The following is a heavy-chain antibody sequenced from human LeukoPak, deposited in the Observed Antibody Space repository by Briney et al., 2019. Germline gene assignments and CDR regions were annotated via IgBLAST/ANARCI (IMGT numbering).Heavy chain of an antibody. J-gene: IGHJ4*02. D-gene: IGHD5-24*01. CDR1: GFTFSGYS. Sequence: GGSLRLTCAASGFTFSGYSMNWVRQAPGKGLEWVSSISTSSSYIYYADSVKGRFTISRDNAKKSLYLQMNSLRAEDTAVYYCARDPWLQSQRYFDYWGQGTLVTVSS. CDR3: ARDPWLQSQRYFDY. CDR2: ISTSSSYI. V-gene: IGHV3-21*01.